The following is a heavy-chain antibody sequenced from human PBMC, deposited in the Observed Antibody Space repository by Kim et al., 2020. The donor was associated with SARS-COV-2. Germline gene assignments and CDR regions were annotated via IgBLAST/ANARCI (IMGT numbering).Heavy chain of an antibody. J-gene: IGHJ4*02. V-gene: IGHV1-69*01. Sequence: AQKYQVSVTITADESTSTAYMALSSLRSEDTAVYYCARDGVRAFSRQLDYWGQGTLVTVSS. D-gene: IGHD3-3*01. CDR3: ARDGVRAFSRQLDY.